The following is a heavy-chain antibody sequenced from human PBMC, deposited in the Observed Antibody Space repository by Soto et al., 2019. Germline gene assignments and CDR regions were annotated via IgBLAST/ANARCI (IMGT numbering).Heavy chain of an antibody. CDR3: ARDKSLFNGMDV. D-gene: IGHD2-21*01. CDR2: ISSSGTI. J-gene: IGHJ6*02. CDR1: GFSFSTYE. V-gene: IGHV3-48*03. Sequence: EVQLVESGGGLIQPGGSLRLSCVASGFSFSTYEMNWVRQAPGKGLEWVSYISSSGTIYYADAVKGRFTISRDNVKNSLFLHMSDLSADNTSVYFCARDKSLFNGMDVWGQGTTVSVSS.